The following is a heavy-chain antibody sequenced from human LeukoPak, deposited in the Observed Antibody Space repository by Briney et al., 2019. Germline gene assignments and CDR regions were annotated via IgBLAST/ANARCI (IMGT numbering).Heavy chain of an antibody. V-gene: IGHV4-61*05. Sequence: PSETLSLTCSVSGAAISSSTHYWSWIRQPPGKGLERIGYIYYSGSTNYNPSLESRVTISVDTSKNQFSLKLSSVTAADTAVYYCARTDSSGYLYYFDYWGQGTLVTVSS. CDR3: ARTDSSGYLYYFDY. CDR2: IYYSGST. CDR1: GAAISSSTHY. D-gene: IGHD3-22*01. J-gene: IGHJ4*02.